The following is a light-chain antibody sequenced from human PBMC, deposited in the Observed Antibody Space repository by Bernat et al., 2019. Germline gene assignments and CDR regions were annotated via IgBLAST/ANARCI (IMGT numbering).Light chain of an antibody. J-gene: IGLJ2*01. V-gene: IGLV2-23*02. CDR3: CSYAGSSTLI. CDR2: DVT. Sequence: QSALTQPASVSGSPGQSITISCTGTSSDVGKYNLVSWYQHHQGKAPKLIIYDVTKRPSGVSDRFSGSKSGNTASLTISGLQAEDEADYYCCSYAGSSTLIFSGGTKLSVL. CDR1: SSDVGKYNL.